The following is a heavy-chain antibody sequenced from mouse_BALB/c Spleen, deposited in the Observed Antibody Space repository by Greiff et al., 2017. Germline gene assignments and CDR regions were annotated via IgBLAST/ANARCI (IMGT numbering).Heavy chain of an antibody. Sequence: VQLQQSGAELVKPGASVRLSCKASGYTFTSYYMYWVKQRPGQGLEWIGEINPSNGGTNFNEKFKSKATLTVDKSSSTAYMQLSSLTSEDSAVYYCTRSAITTVVATDYAMDYWGQGTSVTVSS. CDR1: GYTFTSYY. CDR3: TRSAITTVVATDYAMDY. D-gene: IGHD1-1*01. J-gene: IGHJ4*01. V-gene: IGHV1S81*02. CDR2: INPSNGGT.